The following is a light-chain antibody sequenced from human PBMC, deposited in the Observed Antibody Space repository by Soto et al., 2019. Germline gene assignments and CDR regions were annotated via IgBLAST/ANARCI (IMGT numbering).Light chain of an antibody. CDR1: ALPKQY. CDR2: KDN. V-gene: IGLV3-25*03. J-gene: IGLJ2*01. Sequence: SYELTQPPSVSVSPGQTARITCSGDALPKQYAYWYQQKPGQAPVLVIYKDNETPSGIPERFSGSSSGTTVTLTIIGVQAEDEADYYCQSADNSGTYRVFGGGTKVTVL. CDR3: QSADNSGTYRV.